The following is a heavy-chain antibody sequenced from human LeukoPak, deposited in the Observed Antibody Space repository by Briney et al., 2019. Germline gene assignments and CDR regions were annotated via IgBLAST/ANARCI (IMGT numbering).Heavy chain of an antibody. D-gene: IGHD3-9*01. V-gene: IGHV3-30*03. CDR2: ISYDGGNK. J-gene: IGHJ2*01. CDR3: ARGIDILTRAEYWYFDL. Sequence: GGSLRLSCAASGFTFSSYGMHWVRQAPGKGLEWVAVISYDGGNKYYADSVKGRFTISRDNSKNTLYLQMNSLRAEDTAVYYCARGIDILTRAEYWYFDLWGRGTLVTVSS. CDR1: GFTFSSYG.